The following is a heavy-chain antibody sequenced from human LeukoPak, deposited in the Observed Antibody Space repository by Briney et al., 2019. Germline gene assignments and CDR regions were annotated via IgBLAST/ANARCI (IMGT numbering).Heavy chain of an antibody. J-gene: IGHJ4*02. V-gene: IGHV4-30-2*01. CDR3: ARGVRYDIPQF. CDR2: IYHSGST. D-gene: IGHD3-9*01. CDR1: GGSISSGGYY. Sequence: SETLSLTCTVSGGSISSGGYYWSWIRQPPGKGLEWIGYIYHSGSTYYNPSLKSRVTISVDRSKNQFSLKLNSVTAADTAVYYCARGVRYDIPQFWGQGTLVTVSS.